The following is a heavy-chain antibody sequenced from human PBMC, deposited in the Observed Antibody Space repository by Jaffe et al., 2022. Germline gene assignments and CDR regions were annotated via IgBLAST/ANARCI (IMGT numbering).Heavy chain of an antibody. CDR3: TTVRAYCSGGSCYYDAFDI. D-gene: IGHD2-15*01. J-gene: IGHJ3*02. CDR2: IKSKTDGGTT. CDR1: GFTFSNAW. V-gene: IGHV3-15*01. Sequence: EVQLVESGGGLVKPGGSLRLSCAASGFTFSNAWMSWVRQAPGKGLEWVGRIKSKTDGGTTDYAAPVKGRFTISRDDSKNTLYLQMNSLKTEDTAVYYCTTVRAYCSGGSCYYDAFDIWGQGTMVTVSS.